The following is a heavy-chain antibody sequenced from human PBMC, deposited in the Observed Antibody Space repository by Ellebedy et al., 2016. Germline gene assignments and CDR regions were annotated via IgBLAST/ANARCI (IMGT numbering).Heavy chain of an antibody. CDR3: ATGGDYYGSGSIFDY. CDR1: GYTFTSYG. V-gene: IGHV1-18*01. Sequence: ASVKVSCKASGYTFTSYGISWVRQAPGQGLEWMGWISAYNGNTNYAQKLQGRVTMTTDTSTSTAYMEPRSLRSDDTAVYYCATGGDYYGSGSIFDYWGQGTLVTVSS. CDR2: ISAYNGNT. J-gene: IGHJ4*02. D-gene: IGHD3-10*01.